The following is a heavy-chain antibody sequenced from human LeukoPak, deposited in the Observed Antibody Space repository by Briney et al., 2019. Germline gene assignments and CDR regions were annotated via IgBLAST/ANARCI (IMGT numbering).Heavy chain of an antibody. Sequence: PGGSLRLSCAASGFTFSSYGMGWVRQAPGKGLEWVSAISGSGDSTYYADSVKGRFTISRDNSKNSLYLQMNSLRAEDTAVYFCARGASSWYSTSPNFDYWGQGTLVTVSS. CDR3: ARGASSWYSTSPNFDY. J-gene: IGHJ4*02. CDR1: GFTFSSYG. CDR2: ISGSGDST. D-gene: IGHD6-13*01. V-gene: IGHV3-23*01.